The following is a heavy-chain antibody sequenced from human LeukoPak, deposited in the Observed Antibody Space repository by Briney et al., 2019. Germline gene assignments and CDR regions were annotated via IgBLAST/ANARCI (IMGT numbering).Heavy chain of an antibody. CDR3: ATVVSLRRDGYNLDY. J-gene: IGHJ4*02. V-gene: IGHV1-2*02. D-gene: IGHD5-24*01. Sequence: GASVKVSCKASGYTFTGYYMHWVRQAPGQGLEWMGWINPNSGGTNYAQKFQGRVTMTEDTSTDTAYMELSSLRSEDTAVYYCATVVSLRRDGYNLDYWGQGTLVTVSS. CDR2: INPNSGGT. CDR1: GYTFTGYY.